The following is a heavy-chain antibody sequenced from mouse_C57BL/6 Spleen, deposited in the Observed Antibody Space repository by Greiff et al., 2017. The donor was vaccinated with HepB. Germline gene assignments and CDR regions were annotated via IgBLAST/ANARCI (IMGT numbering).Heavy chain of an antibody. D-gene: IGHD1-1*01. J-gene: IGHJ4*01. CDR1: GFSLTSYG. Sequence: VMLQQSGPGLVQPSQSLSITCTVSGFSLTSYGVHWVRQSPGKGLEWLGVIWRGGSTDYNAAFMSRLSITKDNSKSQVFFKMNSLQADDTAIYYCAKLPYYYGSSYDAMDYWGQGTSVTVSS. V-gene: IGHV2-5*01. CDR3: AKLPYYYGSSYDAMDY. CDR2: IWRGGST.